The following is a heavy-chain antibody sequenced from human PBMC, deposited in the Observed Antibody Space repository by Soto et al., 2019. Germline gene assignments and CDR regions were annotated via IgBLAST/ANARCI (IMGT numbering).Heavy chain of an antibody. V-gene: IGHV1-18*01. Sequence: ASVKVSCKASGGTFSNDIITWVRQAPGQGLEWLGWISTYTGNTDYAQKLQGRLTMTTDTSTTTAYMELRSLRSDDTAVYYCARDYYGSGAPDHYGMDVWGQGTTVTVS. CDR1: GGTFSNDI. D-gene: IGHD3-10*01. CDR2: ISTYTGNT. CDR3: ARDYYGSGAPDHYGMDV. J-gene: IGHJ6*02.